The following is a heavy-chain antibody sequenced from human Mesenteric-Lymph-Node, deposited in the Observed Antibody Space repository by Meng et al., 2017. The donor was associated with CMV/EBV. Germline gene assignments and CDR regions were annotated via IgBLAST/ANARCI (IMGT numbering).Heavy chain of an antibody. D-gene: IGHD2-2*01. Sequence: GGSLRLSCEGSGYDFSSNWIAWVRQMPGKGLEWMGIIYPGDSDTRYSPSFQGQVTISADKSTNTAYLQWSSLKASDSGMYYCARLDLVVIPATVGGSFEYWGQGTLVTVSS. CDR3: ARLDLVVIPATVGGSFEY. CDR1: GYDFSSNW. V-gene: IGHV5-51*01. CDR2: IYPGDSDT. J-gene: IGHJ4*02.